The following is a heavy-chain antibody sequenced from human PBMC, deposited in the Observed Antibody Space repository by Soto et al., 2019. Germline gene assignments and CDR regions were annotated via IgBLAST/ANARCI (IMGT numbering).Heavy chain of an antibody. Sequence: QVQLVESGGGVVQPGRSLRLSCAVSGFIFSNHGIHWVRQAPGKGLEWVALIWNDGSKKHYVDSVKGRFTISRDNSKNTLYLQMNSLRAEDTAVYYCVRGMNNWNYGIDYWGQGTLVTVSS. CDR1: GFIFSNHG. D-gene: IGHD1-20*01. J-gene: IGHJ4*02. CDR2: IWNDGSKK. CDR3: VRGMNNWNYGIDY. V-gene: IGHV3-33*01.